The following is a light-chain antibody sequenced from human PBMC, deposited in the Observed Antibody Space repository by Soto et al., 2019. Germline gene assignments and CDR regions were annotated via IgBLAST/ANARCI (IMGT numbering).Light chain of an antibody. J-gene: IGLJ1*01. CDR2: EVS. CDR3: SSYTSSSTFF. Sequence: QSVLPQPASVSGSPGQSITISCTGTSSDVGGYNYVSWYQQHPGKAPKLMIYEVSNRPSGVSNRFSGSKSGNTASLTISGLQAEDEADYYCSSYTSSSTFFFGTGTKVTV. V-gene: IGLV2-14*01. CDR1: SSDVGGYNY.